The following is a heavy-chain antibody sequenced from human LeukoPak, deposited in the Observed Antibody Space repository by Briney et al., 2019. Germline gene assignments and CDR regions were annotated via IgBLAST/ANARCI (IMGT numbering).Heavy chain of an antibody. CDR2: ISSNGGST. Sequence: GGSLRLSCAASGFTFSSYAMHWVRQAPGKGLEYVSAISSNGGSTYYANSVKGRFTISRDNSKNTLYLQMGSLRAEDMAVYYCARVCWELPLYYYYMDVWGKGTTVTVSS. J-gene: IGHJ6*03. CDR3: ARVCWELPLYYYYMDV. D-gene: IGHD1-26*01. V-gene: IGHV3-64*01. CDR1: GFTFSSYA.